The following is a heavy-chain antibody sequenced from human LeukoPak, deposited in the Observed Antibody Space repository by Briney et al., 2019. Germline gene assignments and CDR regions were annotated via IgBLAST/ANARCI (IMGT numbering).Heavy chain of an antibody. J-gene: IGHJ4*02. Sequence: SETLSLTCTVSGGSISSSSHYWGWIRQPPGKGLEWIGTIYYGGSTYYNPSLKSRVTISLDRSKNQFSLKLSSVTDADTAVYYCARYHNGYDDYWGQGSLVTVSS. V-gene: IGHV4-39*07. D-gene: IGHD5-12*01. CDR2: IYYGGST. CDR3: ARYHNGYDDY. CDR1: GGSISSSSHY.